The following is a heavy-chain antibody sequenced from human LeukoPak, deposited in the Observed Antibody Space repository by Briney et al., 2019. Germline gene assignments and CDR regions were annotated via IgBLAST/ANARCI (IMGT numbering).Heavy chain of an antibody. CDR3: ARGKGDYVCGSASNDY. J-gene: IGHJ4*02. Sequence: PSETLSLTCAVSGGSFSGYYWSWIRQPPGKGLEWIGEINHSGSTNYNPSLKSRVTISVDTSKNQCSLKLSSVAAADTAVYYCARGKGDYVCGSASNDYWGQGTLVTVSS. D-gene: IGHD3-16*01. CDR1: GGSFSGYY. V-gene: IGHV4-34*01. CDR2: INHSGST.